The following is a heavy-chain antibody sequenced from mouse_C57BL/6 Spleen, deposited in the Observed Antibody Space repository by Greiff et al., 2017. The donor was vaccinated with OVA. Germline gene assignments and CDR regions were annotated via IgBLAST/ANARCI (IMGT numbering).Heavy chain of an antibody. CDR1: GYSITSGYY. V-gene: IGHV3-6*01. CDR2: ISYDGSN. J-gene: IGHJ3*01. CDR3: ARGDYAWFAY. Sequence: DVQLQESGPGLVKPSQSLSLTCSVTGYSITSGYYWNWIRQFPGNKLEWMGYISYDGSNNYNPSLKNRISITRDTSKNQFFLKLNSVTTEDTATYYCARGDYAWFAYWGQGTLVTVSA. D-gene: IGHD2-4*01.